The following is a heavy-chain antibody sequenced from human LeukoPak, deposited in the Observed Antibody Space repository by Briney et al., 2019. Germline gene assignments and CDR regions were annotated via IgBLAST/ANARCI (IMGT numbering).Heavy chain of an antibody. CDR2: INPNSDGT. V-gene: IGHV1-2*02. Sequence: ASVKVSCKASGYTFTGYYIHWVRQAPGQGLEWMGWINPNSDGTNYAQKFQGRVTMTSDTSISTAYMELSRLRSDDTAFYYCARDLKVYPYYFDFWGQGTLVTVSS. CDR1: GYTFTGYY. D-gene: IGHD3-16*02. J-gene: IGHJ4*02. CDR3: ARDLKVYPYYFDF.